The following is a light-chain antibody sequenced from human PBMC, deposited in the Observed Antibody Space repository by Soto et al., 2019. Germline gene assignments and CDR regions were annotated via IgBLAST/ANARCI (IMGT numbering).Light chain of an antibody. CDR3: CSYATGDNYV. J-gene: IGLJ7*01. V-gene: IGLV2-11*01. Sequence: QSALTQPRSVSGSPGQSVTISCTASSSDVGGFTYVSWYQLQPGKAPKLLIYDVSQRPSGVPDRFSGSKSDFTASLTISGLQPDDEADYSCCSYATGDNYVFGSGTQLTVL. CDR1: SSDVGGFTY. CDR2: DVS.